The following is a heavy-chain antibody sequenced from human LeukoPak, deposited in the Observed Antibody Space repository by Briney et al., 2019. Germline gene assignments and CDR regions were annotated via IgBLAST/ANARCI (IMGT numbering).Heavy chain of an antibody. Sequence: GGSLRLSCAASGFTFSDYYMTWIRQAPGKGREWLSYISSSGGTVYYADSVKGRFTISRDNANNSLYLQMNSLRGEDTAVYYCARAESGYSYGYYYYYYGMDVWGQGTTVTVSS. CDR1: GFTFSDYY. CDR3: ARAESGYSYGYYYYYYGMDV. D-gene: IGHD5-18*01. CDR2: ISSSGGTV. J-gene: IGHJ6*02. V-gene: IGHV3-11*04.